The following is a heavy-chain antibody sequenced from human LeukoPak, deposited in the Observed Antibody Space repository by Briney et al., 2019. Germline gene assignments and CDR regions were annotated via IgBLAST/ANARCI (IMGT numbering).Heavy chain of an antibody. Sequence: ASVKVSCKTSGYXFTSYYIHWVRQAPGQGLEWLGIINPSGGSTTYAQKFQGRVTMTTDTSTSTVYMELTSLRSDDTAVYYCARSSAYYNEADIWGQGTMVTVSS. CDR3: ARSSAYYNEADI. V-gene: IGHV1-46*01. CDR1: GYXFTSYY. D-gene: IGHD3-9*01. J-gene: IGHJ3*02. CDR2: INPSGGST.